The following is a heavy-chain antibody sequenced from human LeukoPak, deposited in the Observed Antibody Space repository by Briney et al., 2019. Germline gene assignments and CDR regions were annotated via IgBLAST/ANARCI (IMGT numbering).Heavy chain of an antibody. CDR1: GYTFTRYY. D-gene: IGHD1-20*01. J-gene: IGHJ4*02. V-gene: IGHV1-46*01. CDR3: ARAYNWNGRFDY. CDR2: IDPSGGST. Sequence: ASVKVSCKASGYTFTRYYIHWARQAPGQGLEWMGLIDPSGGSTNSAQKFQGRVTVTRDTSPTAVYMELSSLRSEDTAVYYCARAYNWNGRFDYWGQGTLVTVSS.